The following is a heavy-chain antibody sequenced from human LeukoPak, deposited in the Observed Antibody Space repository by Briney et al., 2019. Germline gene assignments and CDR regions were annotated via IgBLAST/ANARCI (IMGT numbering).Heavy chain of an antibody. Sequence: PGSSVKVSCKASGGTFSSYAISWVRQAPGQGLERMGRIIPILGIANYAQKFQGRVTITADKSTSTAYMELSSLRSEDTAVYYCARDSGVRFLEWGRYYFDYWGQGTLVTVSS. D-gene: IGHD3-3*01. V-gene: IGHV1-69*04. CDR3: ARDSGVRFLEWGRYYFDY. J-gene: IGHJ4*02. CDR1: GGTFSSYA. CDR2: IIPILGIA.